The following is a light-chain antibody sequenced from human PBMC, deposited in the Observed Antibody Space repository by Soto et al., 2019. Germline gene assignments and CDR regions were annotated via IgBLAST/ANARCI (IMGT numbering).Light chain of an antibody. V-gene: IGKV3D-20*02. Sequence: EIVLTQSPGTLSLSPGDRATLSCRTSQTLSSSFLAWYQQTPGQAPRLLIYDTSTRAIDIPDRFSGSGSGTDFTLTISRLEPEDFAVYYCQQRSIWPLTFGQGTRLEIK. CDR1: QTLSSSF. J-gene: IGKJ5*01. CDR3: QQRSIWPLT. CDR2: DTS.